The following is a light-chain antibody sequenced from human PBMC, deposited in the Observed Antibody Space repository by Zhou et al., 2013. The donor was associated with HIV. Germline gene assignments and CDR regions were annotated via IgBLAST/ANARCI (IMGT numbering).Light chain of an antibody. CDR3: QQLNSYPWT. V-gene: IGKV1-9*01. Sequence: DIQLTQSPSFLSASVGDRVTITCRASQGISSYLAWYQQTPGIAPKLLIYAASTLQSGVPSRFSGSGSGTEFTLTISSLQPEDFATYYCQQLNSYPWTFGQGTKV. CDR2: AAS. CDR1: QGISSY. J-gene: IGKJ1*01.